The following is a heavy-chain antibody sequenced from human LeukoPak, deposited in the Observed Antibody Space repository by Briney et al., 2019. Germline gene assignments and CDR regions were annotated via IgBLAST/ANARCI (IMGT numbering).Heavy chain of an antibody. CDR1: GFTFSSYA. D-gene: IGHD4-17*01. CDR3: ARLSSTVTTSLYYYYGMDV. CDR2: IYYSGIT. V-gene: IGHV4-59*08. J-gene: IGHJ6*02. Sequence: GSLRLSCAASGFTFSSYAMSWVRQAPGKGLEWIGYIYYSGITNYNPSLKSRVTISVDTSKNQFSLKLSSVTAADTAVYYCARLSSTVTTSLYYYYGMDVWGQGTTVTVSS.